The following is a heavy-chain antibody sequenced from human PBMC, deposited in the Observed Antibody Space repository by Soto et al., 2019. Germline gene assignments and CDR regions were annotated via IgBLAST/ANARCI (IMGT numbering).Heavy chain of an antibody. D-gene: IGHD5-12*01. CDR1: GFTFSSYA. CDR2: ISGSGGTT. J-gene: IGHJ6*04. V-gene: IGHV3-23*01. Sequence: EVQLLESGGGLVQPGGSLRLSCVVSGFTFSSYAMTWVRQPPGKGLEWVSIISGSGGTTYYADSVKGRFTISRANSKNTLYLQMNRLRAEDTAIYYCAKPPDIVATTFYSYGLDVRGKGTSVTVSS. CDR3: AKPPDIVATTFYSYGLDV.